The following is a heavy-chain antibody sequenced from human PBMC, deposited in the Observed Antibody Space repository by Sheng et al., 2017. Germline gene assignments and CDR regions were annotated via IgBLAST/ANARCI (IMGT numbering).Heavy chain of an antibody. CDR3: AREINDYGDYRFDY. J-gene: IGHJ4*02. CDR1: GFTFSSYS. V-gene: IGHV3-48*01. D-gene: IGHD4-17*01. Sequence: EVQLVESGGGLVQPGGSLRLSCAASGFTFSSYSMNWVRQAPGKGLEWVSYISSSSSTIYYADSVKGRFTISRDNAKNSLYLQMNSLRAEDTAVYYCAREINDYGDYRFDYWGQGTLVTVSS. CDR2: ISSSSSTI.